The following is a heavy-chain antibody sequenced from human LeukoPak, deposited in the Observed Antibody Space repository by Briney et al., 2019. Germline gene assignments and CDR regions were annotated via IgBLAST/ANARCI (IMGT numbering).Heavy chain of an antibody. CDR2: INSDGSSP. D-gene: IGHD3-10*01. CDR1: GFTFSTYW. J-gene: IGHJ4*02. V-gene: IGHV3-74*01. CDR3: ARTSYGSGSPY. Sequence: QPGGSLRLSCAASGFTFSTYWMHWVRQAPGKGLVWVSRINSDGSSPRYADSVKGRFTISRDNAKNRLYLQMNSLRAEDTAVYYCARTSYGSGSPYWGQGTLVTVSS.